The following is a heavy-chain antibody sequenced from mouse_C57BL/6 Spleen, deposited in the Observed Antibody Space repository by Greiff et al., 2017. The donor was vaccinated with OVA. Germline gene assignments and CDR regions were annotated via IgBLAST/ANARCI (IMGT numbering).Heavy chain of an antibody. CDR1: GYAFSSSW. V-gene: IGHV1-82*01. Sequence: QVQLQQSGPELVKPGASVKISCKASGYAFSSSWMNWVKQRPGKGLEWIGRIYPGDGDTNYNGKFKGKATLTADKSSSTAYMQLSSLTSEDSAVYFCARVDDSAMDYWGQGTSVTVSS. J-gene: IGHJ4*01. D-gene: IGHD2-3*01. CDR2: IYPGDGDT. CDR3: ARVDDSAMDY.